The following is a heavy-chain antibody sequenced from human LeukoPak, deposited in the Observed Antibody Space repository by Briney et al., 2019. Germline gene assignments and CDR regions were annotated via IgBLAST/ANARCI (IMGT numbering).Heavy chain of an antibody. V-gene: IGHV3-33*01. D-gene: IGHD6-19*01. Sequence: GRSLRLSCAASGFTFSRFGMHWVRQAPGKGLEWVAVVWFDGSNKYYADSVKGRFTISRDNSKNTLFLQMNSLTAEDTAVYYCARDRGIAMSGTDYWGQGTLVTVSS. J-gene: IGHJ4*02. CDR1: GFTFSRFG. CDR2: VWFDGSNK. CDR3: ARDRGIAMSGTDY.